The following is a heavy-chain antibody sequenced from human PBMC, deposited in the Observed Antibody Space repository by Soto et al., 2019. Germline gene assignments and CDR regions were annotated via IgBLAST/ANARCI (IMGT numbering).Heavy chain of an antibody. CDR1: GFPFSRFA. J-gene: IGHJ4*02. D-gene: IGHD4-4*01. V-gene: IGHV3-64D*06. CDR2: ISFNGGDT. Sequence: PGGSLRRFRSASGFPFSRFAIHWVRQAPGKGLVYVSGISFNGGDTYHADSVKGRFSISRDNSKNTVYLQMSSLRAEDTAVYYCVKDGAVTFSVWLFDYWRQVTPVPVS. CDR3: VKDGAVTFSVWLFDY.